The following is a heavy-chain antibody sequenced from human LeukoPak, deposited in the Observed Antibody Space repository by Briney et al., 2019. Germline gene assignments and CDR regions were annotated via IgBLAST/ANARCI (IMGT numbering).Heavy chain of an antibody. CDR2: IYSGGST. CDR3: ARGALAAAGTGPRY. CDR1: GFTVSSNY. J-gene: IGHJ4*02. D-gene: IGHD6-13*01. Sequence: PGGSLRLSCAASGFTVSSNYMSWVRQAPGKGLEWVSVIYSGGSTYYADSVKGRFTISRDNSKNTLYLQMGSLRAEDMAVYYCARGALAAAGTGPRYWGQGTLVTVSS. V-gene: IGHV3-53*05.